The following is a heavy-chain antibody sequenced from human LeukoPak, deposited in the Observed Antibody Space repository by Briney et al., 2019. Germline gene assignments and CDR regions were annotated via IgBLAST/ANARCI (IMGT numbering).Heavy chain of an antibody. V-gene: IGHV4-34*01. CDR2: INHSGST. CDR3: ARMGDSSDYYYAALDY. CDR1: RGSFSGYY. Sequence: SETLSLTCAVYRGSFSGYYWSWIRQPPGKGLEWIGEINHSGSTNYNPSLKSRLTISVDTSKNQFPLKLTSVTAADTAVYYCARMGDSSDYYYAALDYWGQGTLVTVSS. D-gene: IGHD3-22*01. J-gene: IGHJ4*02.